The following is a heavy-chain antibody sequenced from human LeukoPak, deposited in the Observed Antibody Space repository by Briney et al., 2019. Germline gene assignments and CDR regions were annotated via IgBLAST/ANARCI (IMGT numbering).Heavy chain of an antibody. Sequence: ASVKVSCKASGYIFTSYGITWVRQAPGQGLEWMGWISAYNGNTNYAQKLQGRVIMTTDTSTSIVYMELRSLRSDDTAVYYCARDQDYGDYGAYDYWGQGTLVTVSS. CDR3: ARDQDYGDYGAYDY. J-gene: IGHJ4*02. CDR1: GYIFTSYG. D-gene: IGHD4-17*01. CDR2: ISAYNGNT. V-gene: IGHV1-18*01.